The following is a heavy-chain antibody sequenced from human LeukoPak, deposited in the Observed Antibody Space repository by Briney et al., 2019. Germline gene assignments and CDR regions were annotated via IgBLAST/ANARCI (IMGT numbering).Heavy chain of an antibody. J-gene: IGHJ6*03. D-gene: IGHD3-3*01. Sequence: PSETLSLTCTVSGGSISSSSYYWGWLRQPPGKGLEWIGSIYYSGSTYYNPSLKSRVTISVDTSKNQFSLKLSSVTAADTAVYYCARHSSTRYYDFWSGFRGGMDVWGKGTTVTVSS. CDR3: ARHSSTRYYDFWSGFRGGMDV. CDR2: IYYSGST. V-gene: IGHV4-39*01. CDR1: GGSISSSSYY.